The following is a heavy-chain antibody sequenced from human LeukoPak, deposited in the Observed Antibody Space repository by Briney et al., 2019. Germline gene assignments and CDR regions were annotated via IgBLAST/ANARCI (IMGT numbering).Heavy chain of an antibody. D-gene: IGHD3-10*01. Sequence: SVTVSRKACGGTFSSYACSWVRQAPGQGLEWMGGILPIFGTANYAQKFQGRVTLTADKSTSTAYMELSSLRSEDTAVYYCARGDITMVRGVIIPSSFDPWGQGTLVTVSS. CDR2: ILPIFGTA. CDR1: GGTFSSYA. V-gene: IGHV1-69*06. J-gene: IGHJ5*02. CDR3: ARGDITMVRGVIIPSSFDP.